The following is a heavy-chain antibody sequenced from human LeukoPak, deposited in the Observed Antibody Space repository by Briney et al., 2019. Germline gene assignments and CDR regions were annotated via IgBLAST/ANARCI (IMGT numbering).Heavy chain of an antibody. CDR1: GFTFSSYG. D-gene: IGHD6-19*01. J-gene: IGHJ4*02. CDR2: IWYDGSNK. CDR3: ASSSGWSTYYFDY. Sequence: PGRSLRLSCAASGFTFSSYGMHWVRQAPGKGLEWVAVIWYDGSNKYYADSVKGRFTISRDNSKNTLYLQMTSLRAEDTAVYYCASSSGWSTYYFDYWGQGTLVTVSS. V-gene: IGHV3-33*01.